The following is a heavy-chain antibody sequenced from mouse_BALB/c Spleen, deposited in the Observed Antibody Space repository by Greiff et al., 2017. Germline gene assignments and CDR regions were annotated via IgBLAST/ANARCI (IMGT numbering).Heavy chain of an antibody. J-gene: IGHJ1*01. Sequence: EVQGVESGGGLVKLGGSLKLSCAASGFTFSSYYMSWVRQTPEKRLELVAAINSNGGSTYYPDTVKGRFTISRDNAKNTLYLQMSSLKSEDTALYYCARHDYDDWYFDVWGAGTTVTVSS. D-gene: IGHD2-4*01. CDR3: ARHDYDDWYFDV. V-gene: IGHV5-6-2*01. CDR1: GFTFSSYY. CDR2: INSNGGST.